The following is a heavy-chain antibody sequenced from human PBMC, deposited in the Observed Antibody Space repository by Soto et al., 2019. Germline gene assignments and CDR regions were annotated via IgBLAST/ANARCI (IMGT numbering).Heavy chain of an antibody. J-gene: IGHJ5*02. CDR3: ARGQPQGYCSGGSCYEDWFDP. V-gene: IGHV1-2*04. Sequence: VASVKVSCKASGYTFTGYYMHWVRQAPGQGLEWMGWINPNSGGTNYAQKFQGWVTMTRDTSISTAYMELSRLRSDDTAVYYCARGQPQGYCSGGSCYEDWFDPWGQGTLVTVSS. CDR2: INPNSGGT. CDR1: GYTFTGYY. D-gene: IGHD2-15*01.